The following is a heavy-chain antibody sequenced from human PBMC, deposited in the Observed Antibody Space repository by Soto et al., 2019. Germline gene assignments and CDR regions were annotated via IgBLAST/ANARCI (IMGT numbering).Heavy chain of an antibody. CDR2: ISAYNGNT. D-gene: IGHD5-12*01. CDR1: GYTFTSYG. CDR3: ARDAPSPSYSGYGVFDY. Sequence: ASVKVSCKASGYTFTSYGISWVRQAPGQRLEWMGWISAYNGNTNYAQKLQGRVTMTTDTSTSTAYMELRSLRSDDTAVYYCARDAPSPSYSGYGVFDYWGQGTLVTVSS. J-gene: IGHJ4*02. V-gene: IGHV1-18*01.